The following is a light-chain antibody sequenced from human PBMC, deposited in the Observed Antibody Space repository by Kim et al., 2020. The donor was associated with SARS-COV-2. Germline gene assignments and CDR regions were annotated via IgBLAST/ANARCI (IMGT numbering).Light chain of an antibody. J-gene: IGLJ1*01. CDR3: AGWDDTLKDHV. CDR2: SDN. CDR1: RSNIGSQT. V-gene: IGLV1-44*01. Sequence: ELTQPPSASGTPGQRVTISCSGSRSNIGSQTVNWFRQLPGTAPKLLIYSDNQRPSGVLDRFSGSKSGTSASLAISGLRPEDEGVYYCAGWDDTLKDHVFGTGTKVTVL.